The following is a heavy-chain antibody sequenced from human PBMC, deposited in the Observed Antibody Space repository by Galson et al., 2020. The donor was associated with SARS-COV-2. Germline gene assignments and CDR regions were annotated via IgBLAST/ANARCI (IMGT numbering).Heavy chain of an antibody. J-gene: IGHJ5*02. CDR1: GYTFTAYY. Sequence: ASVKVSCKASGYTFTAYYMHWVRQAPGQGLEWMGWINPNSAVTNYAQNFHGRVTMTRDTSISTAYMELSGLRSDDTAVDYCARQNRKYNWFDPLGQGTLVTVSS. V-gene: IGHV1-2*02. CDR3: ARQNRKYNWFDP. CDR2: INPNSAVT.